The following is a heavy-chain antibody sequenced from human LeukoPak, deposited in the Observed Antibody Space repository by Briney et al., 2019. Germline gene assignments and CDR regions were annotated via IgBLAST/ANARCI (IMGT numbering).Heavy chain of an antibody. CDR3: ARHSSGYDPVFDP. Sequence: GGSLKTSWKGFGYSFTSYWIGWVRQMPGKGLEWVWIIYPGDSDTRYSQSFQGQLTISADKSISTAYLQWSSLKASDTAMYYCARHSSGYDPVFDPWGQGTLVTVS. V-gene: IGHV5-51*01. J-gene: IGHJ5*02. CDR1: GYSFTSYW. CDR2: IYPGDSDT. D-gene: IGHD5-12*01.